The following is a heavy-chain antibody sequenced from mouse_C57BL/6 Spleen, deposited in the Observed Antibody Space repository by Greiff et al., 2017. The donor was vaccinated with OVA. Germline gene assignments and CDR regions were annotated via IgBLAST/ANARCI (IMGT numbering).Heavy chain of an antibody. D-gene: IGHD2-2*01. J-gene: IGHJ4*01. V-gene: IGHV1-18*01. Sequence: VQLQQSGPELVKPGASVKIPCKASGYTFTDYNMDWVKQSHGKSLEWIGDITPNNGGTIYNQKFKGKATLTVDKSSSTAYMELRSLTSEDTAVYYWGRGGGYATHARDYWGQGTSVTVSS. CDR3: GRGGGYATHARDY. CDR2: ITPNNGGT. CDR1: GYTFTDYN.